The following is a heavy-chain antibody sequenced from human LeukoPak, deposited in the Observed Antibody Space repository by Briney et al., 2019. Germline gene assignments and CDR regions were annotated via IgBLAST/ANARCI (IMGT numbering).Heavy chain of an antibody. CDR3: ARRRGSSKAKIFDY. V-gene: IGHV5-10-1*01. D-gene: IGHD6-13*01. CDR2: IDPSDSYT. J-gene: IGHJ4*02. CDR1: GYSFTSYW. Sequence: GESLRISCKGSGYSFTSYWISWVRRMPGKGLEWMGRIDPSDSYTNYSPSFQGHVSISADKSISTAYLQWSSLKASDTAMYYCARRRGSSKAKIFDYWGQGTLVTVSS.